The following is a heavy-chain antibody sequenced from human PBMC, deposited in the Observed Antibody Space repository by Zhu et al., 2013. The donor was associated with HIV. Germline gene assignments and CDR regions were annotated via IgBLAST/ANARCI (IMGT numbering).Heavy chain of an antibody. J-gene: IGHJ6*02. Sequence: QVQLMQSGTEVKKPGASVKVSCKASGYTFTDYHMHWVRQAPGQGLEWMGWINPNSGGTSYAQDFQDRVTLTRDMSITTASMELSRLTSDDTAVYYCAREQQLPLYSYYYGFDVWGQGTTVTVSS. CDR1: GYTFTDYH. V-gene: IGHV1-2*02. CDR2: INPNSGGT. CDR3: AREQQLPLYSYYYGFDV. D-gene: IGHD1-1*01.